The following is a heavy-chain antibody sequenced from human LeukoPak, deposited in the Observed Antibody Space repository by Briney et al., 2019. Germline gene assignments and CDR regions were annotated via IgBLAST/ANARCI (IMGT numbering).Heavy chain of an antibody. V-gene: IGHV4-61*02. D-gene: IGHD3-22*01. CDR3: ARVGKYYYDSSDRADY. CDR2: IYTSGST. J-gene: IGHJ4*02. Sequence: PSQTLSLTCTVSGGSISSGSYYWSWIRQPAGKGLAWIGRIYTSGSTNYNPSLKSRVTISVDTSKNQFSLKLSSVTAADTAVYYCARVGKYYYDSSDRADYWGQGTLVTVSS. CDR1: GGSISSGSYY.